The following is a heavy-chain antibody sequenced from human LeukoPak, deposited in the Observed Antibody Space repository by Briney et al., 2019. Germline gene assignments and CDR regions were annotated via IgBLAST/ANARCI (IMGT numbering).Heavy chain of an antibody. V-gene: IGHV3-74*01. CDR3: AKAAPYSMTTASSGYFDY. Sequence: GGSLRLSCADSGFTFSRSWMHWVRQAPGKGLVWVSRINTDGRTTDYADSVKGRFTISRDNAKDTLYLQMNSLRAEDTAVYYCAKAAPYSMTTASSGYFDYWGQGTLVTVSP. CDR1: GFTFSRSW. CDR2: INTDGRTT. J-gene: IGHJ4*02. D-gene: IGHD4-17*01.